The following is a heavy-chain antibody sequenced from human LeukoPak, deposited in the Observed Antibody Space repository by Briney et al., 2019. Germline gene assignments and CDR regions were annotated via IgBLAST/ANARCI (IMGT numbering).Heavy chain of an antibody. J-gene: IGHJ4*02. CDR2: IKQDGSEK. D-gene: IGHD5-18*01. Sequence: PGGSLRLSCAASGFTFSSYWMSWVRQAPGKGLEWVANIKQDGSEKYYVDSVEGRFTISRDNAKKSLYLQMNSLRAEDTAVYYCARHLSGVTGYTYGRGIDCWGQGTLVTVSS. CDR1: GFTFSSYW. V-gene: IGHV3-7*01. CDR3: ARHLSGVTGYTYGRGIDC.